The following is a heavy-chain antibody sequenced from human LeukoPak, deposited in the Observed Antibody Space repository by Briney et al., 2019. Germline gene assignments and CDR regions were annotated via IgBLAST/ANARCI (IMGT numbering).Heavy chain of an antibody. CDR3: ARLDY. CDR2: IYNSGST. CDR1: GGSMNSYY. Sequence: SEILSLTCSVSGGSMNSYYWSWIRQSPGKGLEWIGYIYNSGSTNYNPSLKSRVTMSVDTSKNQFSLKLSSVTAADTAVYYCARLDYWGQGTLVTVSS. V-gene: IGHV4-59*12. J-gene: IGHJ4*02.